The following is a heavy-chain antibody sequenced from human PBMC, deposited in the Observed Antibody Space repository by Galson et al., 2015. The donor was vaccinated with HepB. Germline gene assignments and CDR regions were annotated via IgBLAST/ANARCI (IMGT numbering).Heavy chain of an antibody. CDR2: ISYDGSNK. CDR3: ARAWFGEAYNWFDP. Sequence: SLRLSCAASGFTFSSYAMHWVRQAPGKGLEWVAVISYDGSNKYYADSVKGRFTISRDNSKNTLYLRMNSLRAEDTAVYYCARAWFGEAYNWFDPWGQGTLVTVSS. D-gene: IGHD3-10*01. CDR1: GFTFSSYA. V-gene: IGHV3-30-3*01. J-gene: IGHJ5*02.